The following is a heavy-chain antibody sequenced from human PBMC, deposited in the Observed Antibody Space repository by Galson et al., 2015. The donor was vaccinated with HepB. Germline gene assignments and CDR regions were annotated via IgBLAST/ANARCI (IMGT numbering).Heavy chain of an antibody. D-gene: IGHD3-3*01. Sequence: SLRLSCAASGFTFSSYAMHWVRQAPGKGLEWVAVISYDGSNKYYADSVKGRFTISRDNSKNTLYLQMNSLRAEDTAVYYCARDHQEAYYDFWSGYSSYYFDYWGQGTLVTVSS. CDR3: ARDHQEAYYDFWSGYSSYYFDY. V-gene: IGHV3-30-3*01. CDR2: ISYDGSNK. CDR1: GFTFSSYA. J-gene: IGHJ4*02.